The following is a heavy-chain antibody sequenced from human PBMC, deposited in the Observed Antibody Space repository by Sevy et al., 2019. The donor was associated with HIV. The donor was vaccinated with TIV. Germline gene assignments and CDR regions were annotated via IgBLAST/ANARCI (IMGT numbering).Heavy chain of an antibody. CDR1: GFTFRNYV. J-gene: IGHJ3*02. Sequence: GGSLRLSCAASGFTFRNYVMNWVRQPPGKGLEWVSAIRDGGGTTYYADSVKGRFTISRDDSKSTLYMQMNSLRVEDTAVYFCAKRVAGALAALDIWGQGTMVTVSS. D-gene: IGHD3-10*01. V-gene: IGHV3-23*01. CDR3: AKRVAGALAALDI. CDR2: IRDGGGTT.